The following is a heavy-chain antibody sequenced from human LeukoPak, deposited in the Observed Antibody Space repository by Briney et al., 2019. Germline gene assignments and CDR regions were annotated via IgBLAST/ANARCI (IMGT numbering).Heavy chain of an antibody. CDR2: ITTTFYT. D-gene: IGHD1-26*01. V-gene: IGHV3-21*01. Sequence: PGGSLRLSCAASGFTFSSYSFNWVRQVPGKGLEWVSSITTTFYTYYTDSVKGRFAISRDNAKNSVSLQMNSLRADDTGLYFCAGGPQYSGSYGDWGQGTLVTVSS. CDR3: AGGPQYSGSYGD. CDR1: GFTFSSYS. J-gene: IGHJ4*02.